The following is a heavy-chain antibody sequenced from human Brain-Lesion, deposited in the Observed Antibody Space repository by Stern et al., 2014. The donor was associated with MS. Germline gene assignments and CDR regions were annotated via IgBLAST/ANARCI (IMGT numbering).Heavy chain of an antibody. CDR3: ARTGDDFGDYSLSY. CDR1: GGSINTNNYY. J-gene: IGHJ4*02. Sequence: QLQLQESGPGLVKPSETLSLTCTVSGGSINTNNYYWGWIRQPPGKGLEWIGNIYSSGSTFYSPSLKSRVTMSVDTSKNQFSLKLGFGTAADTAVYYCARTGDDFGDYSLSYWGQGTLVTVSS. CDR2: IYSSGST. V-gene: IGHV4-39*01. D-gene: IGHD4-17*01.